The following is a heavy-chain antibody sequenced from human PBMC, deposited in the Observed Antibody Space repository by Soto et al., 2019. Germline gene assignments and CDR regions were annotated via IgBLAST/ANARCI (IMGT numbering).Heavy chain of an antibody. J-gene: IGHJ6*02. V-gene: IGHV1-69*13. CDR2: IIPIFGTA. D-gene: IGHD3-3*02. CDR3: ARDLEIRRNYYYYGKDV. CDR1: GGTFSSYA. Sequence: SVKVSCKASGGTFSSYAISWVRQAPGQGLEWMGGIIPIFGTANYAQKFQGRVTITADESTSTAYMELSSLRSEDTAVYYCARDLEIRRNYYYYGKDVWGQGTTVTVSS.